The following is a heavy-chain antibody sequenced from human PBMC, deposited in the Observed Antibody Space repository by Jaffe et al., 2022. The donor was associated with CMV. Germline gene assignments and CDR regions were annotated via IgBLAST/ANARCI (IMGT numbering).Heavy chain of an antibody. CDR3: ARSLEFYSNYPLKPQEWWFDP. CDR1: GGSISSSNW. Sequence: QVQLQESGPGLVKPSGTLSLTCAVSGGSISSSNWWSWVRQPPGKGLEWIGEIYHSGSTNYNPSLKSRVTISVDKSKNQFSLKLSSVTAADTAVYYCARSLEFYSNYPLKPQEWWFDPWGQGTLVTVSS. D-gene: IGHD4-4*01. J-gene: IGHJ5*02. CDR2: IYHSGST. V-gene: IGHV4-4*02.